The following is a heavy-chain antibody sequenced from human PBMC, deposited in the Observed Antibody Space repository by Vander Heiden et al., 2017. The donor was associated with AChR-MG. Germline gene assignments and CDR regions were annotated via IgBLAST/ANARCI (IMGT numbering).Heavy chain of an antibody. CDR2: IYYSGST. J-gene: IGHJ4*02. CDR3: SRGAVGPSPFDY. D-gene: IGHD1-26*01. V-gene: IGHV4-59*01. CDR1: GSSITSSY. Sequence: VQLQESGPGLVKPSETLSPTGTVPGSSITSSYWGRSRQPTGKVLVRIGYIYYSGSTNYNSSLKSRVTISVDTSNNRFSLKLSSVTAADTAVYYCSRGAVGPSPFDYWGQGTLVTVSS.